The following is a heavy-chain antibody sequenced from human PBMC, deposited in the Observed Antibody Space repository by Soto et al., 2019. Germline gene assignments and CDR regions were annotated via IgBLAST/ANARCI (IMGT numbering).Heavy chain of an antibody. J-gene: IGHJ6*02. CDR2: IDQNGTT. CDR3: ARLNRDYYYYGMDV. Sequence: SETLSLTCAVSGDPISSSKWWTWVRQTPGKGLERIGKIDQNGTTNYNPSLESRVTILKDNSKNQLSLKLTSVTAVDSAVYYCARLNRDYYYYGMDVWGQGATVTVSS. V-gene: IGHV4-4*02. CDR1: GDPISSSKW.